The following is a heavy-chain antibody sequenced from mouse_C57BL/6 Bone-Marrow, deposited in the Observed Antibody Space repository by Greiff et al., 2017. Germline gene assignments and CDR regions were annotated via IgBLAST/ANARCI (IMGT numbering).Heavy chain of an antibody. D-gene: IGHD1-1*01. J-gene: IGHJ4*01. Sequence: EVQLQQPGAELVRPGASVKLSCTASGFNIKDDYMHWVKQRPEQGLEWIGRIDPENGDTEYASKFQGKATITVDTSSNTAYLQLSSLTSEDTAVYYCTAVIASVVATLSYYYAMDYWGQGTSVTVSS. CDR3: TAVIASVVATLSYYYAMDY. V-gene: IGHV14-4*01. CDR1: GFNIKDDY. CDR2: IDPENGDT.